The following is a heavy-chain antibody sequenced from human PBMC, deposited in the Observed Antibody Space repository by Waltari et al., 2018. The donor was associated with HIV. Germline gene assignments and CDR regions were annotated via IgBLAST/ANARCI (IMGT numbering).Heavy chain of an antibody. D-gene: IGHD3-3*01. J-gene: IGHJ5*02. CDR2: IIQTISMA. V-gene: IGHV1-69*04. Sequence: VQVVQSGAEVKKPGSSVKVSCQASGDTLSNYAVSWVRQAPGQGLEWMGKIIQTISMARHTNKCQDRVTINADKATNSADMELGGLRSEDTALYFCALGRIDDIRSGRENLGGFDPWGPGTLVSVSS. CDR1: GDTLSNYA. CDR3: ALGRIDDIRSGRENLGGFDP.